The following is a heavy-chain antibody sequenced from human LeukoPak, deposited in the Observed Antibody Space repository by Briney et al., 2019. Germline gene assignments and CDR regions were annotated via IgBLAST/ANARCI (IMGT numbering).Heavy chain of an antibody. D-gene: IGHD3-9*01. V-gene: IGHV1-8*01. CDR1: GYTFTSYD. CDR2: MNPNSGNT. CDR3: ARTYDILTGDHDY. J-gene: IGHJ4*02. Sequence: ASVKVSCKASGYTFTSYDINWVRQATGQGLEWMGWMNPNSGNTGYAQKFQGRVTMTRNTSISTAYMELSSLRSEDTAVYYCARTYDILTGDHDYWGQGTLVTVSS.